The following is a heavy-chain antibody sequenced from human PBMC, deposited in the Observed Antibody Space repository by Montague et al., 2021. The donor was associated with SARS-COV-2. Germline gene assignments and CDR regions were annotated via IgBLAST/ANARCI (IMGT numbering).Heavy chain of an antibody. CDR3: ARPSSGYGYYFDY. D-gene: IGHD5-12*01. CDR2: ISYDGSNK. CDR1: GFTFSSYA. J-gene: IGHJ4*02. V-gene: IGHV3-30-3*01. Sequence: SLRLSCAASGFTFSSYAMHWVRQAPGKGLEWVAVISYDGSNKYYADSVKGRFTISRDNSKNTLYLQMSSLRAEDTAVYYCARPSSGYGYYFDYWGQGTLVTVSS.